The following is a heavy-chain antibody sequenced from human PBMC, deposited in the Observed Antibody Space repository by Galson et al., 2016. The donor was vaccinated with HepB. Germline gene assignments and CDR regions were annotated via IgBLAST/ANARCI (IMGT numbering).Heavy chain of an antibody. CDR3: PLSWGGGFDI. J-gene: IGHJ3*02. D-gene: IGHD3-16*01. CDR1: GFSFSSYV. Sequence: SLRLSCAASGFSFSSYVMSWVRQAPGKGLEWVSGISGSGGSTNYADSVRGRFTISRDNSKNTVDLQMNSLRAEDTAVYYCPLSWGGGFDIWGQGTMVTVSS. V-gene: IGHV3-23*01. CDR2: ISGSGGST.